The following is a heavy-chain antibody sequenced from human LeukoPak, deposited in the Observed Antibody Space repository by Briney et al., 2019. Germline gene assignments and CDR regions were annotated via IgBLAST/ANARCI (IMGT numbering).Heavy chain of an antibody. CDR2: ITSNGYSV. V-gene: IGHV3-11*04. CDR3: ARAGVDTSGYYYQGFDY. Sequence: PAGSLRLSCAASGFTFSDYYMGWIRQAPGKGLEWVSYITSNGYSVYYAASVKGRFTISRDNAKNSLYLQVNSLTAEDTAVYYCARAGVDTSGYYYQGFDYWGQGALVTVSS. D-gene: IGHD3-3*01. J-gene: IGHJ4*02. CDR1: GFTFSDYY.